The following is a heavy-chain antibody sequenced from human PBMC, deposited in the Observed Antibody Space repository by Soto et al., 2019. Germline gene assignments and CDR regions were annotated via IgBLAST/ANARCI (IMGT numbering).Heavy chain of an antibody. CDR2: IGPESGAT. CDR3: GRGRSGQIVVFY. J-gene: IGHJ4*02. CDR1: GYTVTGHY. D-gene: IGHD1-26*01. Sequence: AKVSCRSSGYTVTGHYIYWVRQAPEQGPEWMGEIGPESGATRYAEKFQGRVTMTLDTSITTVYMELKNLSPDDTAVYYCGRGRSGQIVVFYWGQGTPVTVLS. V-gene: IGHV1-2*02.